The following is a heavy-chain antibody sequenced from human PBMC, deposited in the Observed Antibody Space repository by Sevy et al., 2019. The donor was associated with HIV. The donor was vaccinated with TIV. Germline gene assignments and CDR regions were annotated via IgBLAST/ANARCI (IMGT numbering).Heavy chain of an antibody. CDR3: ARGRSNFRY. CDR2: IYDTGDT. D-gene: IGHD1-1*01. V-gene: IGHV4-59*13. CDR1: GASMSGYY. Sequence: SETLSLTRTLSGASMSGYYWSWIRQPPGKGLEWIGYIYDTGDTNFNPSLKSRVTISQDTSKTQFSLSLSSVNTADTAVYYCARGRSNFRYWSQGTLVTVSS. J-gene: IGHJ4*02.